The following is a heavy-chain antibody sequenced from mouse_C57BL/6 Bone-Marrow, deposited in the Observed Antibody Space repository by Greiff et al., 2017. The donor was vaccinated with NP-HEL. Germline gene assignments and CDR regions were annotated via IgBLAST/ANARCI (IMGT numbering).Heavy chain of an antibody. Sequence: QVQLQQSGAELVRPGASVKLSCKASGYTFTDYYINWVKQRPGQGLEWIARIYPGSGNTYYNEKFKGKATLTAEKSSSTAYMQLSSLTSEDTAVYFWATVDSSGYGAWFAGRGKGALVTVSA. CDR2: IYPGSGNT. CDR3: ATVDSSGYGAWFAG. V-gene: IGHV1-76*01. CDR1: GYTFTDYY. J-gene: IGHJ3*01. D-gene: IGHD3-2*02.